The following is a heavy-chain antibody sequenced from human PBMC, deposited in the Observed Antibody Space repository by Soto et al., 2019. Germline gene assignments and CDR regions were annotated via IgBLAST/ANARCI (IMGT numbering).Heavy chain of an antibody. V-gene: IGHV3-23*01. CDR3: EKIGSSSYFDY. CDR1: GFTFSNYA. Sequence: VQLLESGGGLVQPGGSLRLSCAASGFTFSNYAINWVRQAPGKGLEWVSVISGSGDSTYYADSVKGRFTISRDKSKNTLYLQMNSLRAEDTAVDYWEKIGSSSYFDYWGQGTLVTVSS. D-gene: IGHD6-13*01. J-gene: IGHJ4*02. CDR2: ISGSGDST.